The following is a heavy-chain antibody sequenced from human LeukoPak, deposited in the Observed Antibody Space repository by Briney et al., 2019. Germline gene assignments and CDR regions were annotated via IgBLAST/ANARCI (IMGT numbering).Heavy chain of an antibody. D-gene: IGHD6-13*01. CDR1: GFTFDDYA. J-gene: IGHJ4*02. V-gene: IGHV3-9*01. CDR3: AKGTGFGSSWYFDY. Sequence: GGSLRLSCAASGFTFDDYAMHWVRPAPGRGVEWVSGISWSSGNIGYADSVKGRFTISRDNAKNSLYLQMHSLRAEDTALYYCAKGTGFGSSWYFDYWGQGTLVTVSS. CDR2: ISWSSGNI.